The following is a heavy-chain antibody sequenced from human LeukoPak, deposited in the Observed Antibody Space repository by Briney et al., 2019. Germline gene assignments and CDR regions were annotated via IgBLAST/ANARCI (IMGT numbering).Heavy chain of an antibody. CDR1: GGSFSGYY. J-gene: IGHJ4*02. D-gene: IGHD4-23*01. CDR2: INHSGST. V-gene: IGHV4-34*01. CDR3: ARPYGGNSGIYFDY. Sequence: SETLSLTCAVYGGSFSGYYWSWIRQPPGKGLEWIGEINHSGSTNYNPSLKSRVTISVDTSKNQFSLKLSSVTAADTAVYYCARPYGGNSGIYFDYWGQGTLVTVSS.